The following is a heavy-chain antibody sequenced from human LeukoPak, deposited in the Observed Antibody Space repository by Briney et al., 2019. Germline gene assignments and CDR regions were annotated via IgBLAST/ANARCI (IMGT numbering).Heavy chain of an antibody. V-gene: IGHV4-61*08. CDR1: GGSISS. D-gene: IGHD6-25*01. Sequence: SETLSLTCTVSGGSISSFYWSWFYWSWIRQPPGKGLEWLGYIYVSGSTNYNPSLKSRVTISVDTSKNQFSLKLSSVTAADTAVYYCARDGSAAGVNWFDPWGQGTLVTVSS. CDR3: ARDGSAAGVNWFDP. J-gene: IGHJ5*02. CDR2: IYVSGST.